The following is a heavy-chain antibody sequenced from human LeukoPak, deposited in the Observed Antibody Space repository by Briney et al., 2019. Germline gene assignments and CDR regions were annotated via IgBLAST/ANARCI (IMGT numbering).Heavy chain of an antibody. Sequence: TTSETLSLTCIVSGGSISSGGYYWSWIRQHPGEGLEWIGYIYYSGTTYYNPSLKSRVTISVDTSKNQFSLKLSSVTAADTAVYYCARSRGGYSHDYWGQGTLVTVSS. J-gene: IGHJ4*02. CDR2: IYYSGTT. CDR3: ARSRGGYSHDY. V-gene: IGHV4-31*03. CDR1: GGSISSGGYY. D-gene: IGHD6-13*01.